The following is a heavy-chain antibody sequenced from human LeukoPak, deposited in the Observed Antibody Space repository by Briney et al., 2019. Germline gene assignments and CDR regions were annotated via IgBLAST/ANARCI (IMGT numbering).Heavy chain of an antibody. CDR3: ARDLGCSGGSCYPNNGCDP. V-gene: IGHV1-2*02. J-gene: IGHJ5*02. Sequence: RRASVNVSCKASGYTFTGYYMHWVRQAAGQGLEWMGWINPNSGRTNYAQKFQGRVTMTRDTSISTGYMELNRLRSDDTAVYYCARDLGCSGGSCYPNNGCDPWGQGTLATVSS. CDR2: INPNSGRT. CDR1: GYTFTGYY. D-gene: IGHD2-15*01.